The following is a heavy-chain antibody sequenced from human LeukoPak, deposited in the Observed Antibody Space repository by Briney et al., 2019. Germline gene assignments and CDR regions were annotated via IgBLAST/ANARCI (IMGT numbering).Heavy chain of an antibody. CDR2: INSDGSAT. J-gene: IGHJ4*02. V-gene: IGHV3-74*01. CDR1: GFTFSNNW. Sequence: GGSLRLSCAASGFTFSNNWMHWVRQAPGKGLVWVSRINSDGSATAYADSVKGRFTISRDNAENTLYLQMNSLRAEDTAVYYCARGTAGYHSSYFDYWGQGTLVTVSS. CDR3: ARGTAGYHSSYFDY. D-gene: IGHD3-16*02.